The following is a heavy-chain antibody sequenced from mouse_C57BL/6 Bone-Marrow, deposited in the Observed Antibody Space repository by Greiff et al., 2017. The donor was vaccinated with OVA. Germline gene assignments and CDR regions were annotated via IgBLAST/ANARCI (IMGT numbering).Heavy chain of an antibody. D-gene: IGHD4-1*01. CDR1: GFTIKDDY. J-gene: IGHJ4*01. Sequence: VQLQQSGAELVRPGASVKLSCTASGFTIKDDYMHWVKQRPEQGLEWIGWIDPENGDTEYASKFQGKATITADTSSNTAYLQLSSLTSEDTAVYYCTTYWGAMDYWGQGTSVTVSS. CDR2: IDPENGDT. V-gene: IGHV14-4*01. CDR3: TTYWGAMDY.